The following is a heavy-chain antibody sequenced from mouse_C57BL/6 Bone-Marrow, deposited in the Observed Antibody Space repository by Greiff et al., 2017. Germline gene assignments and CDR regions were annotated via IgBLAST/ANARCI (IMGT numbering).Heavy chain of an antibody. D-gene: IGHD2-1*01. Sequence: VQLKESGGDLVKPGGSLKLSCAASGFTFSSYGMSWVRQTPDKRLEWVATISSGGSYTYYPDSVKGRFTISRDNAKNTLYLQMSSLKSEDTAMYYCARQGGNFDYFDYWGQGTTLTGSS. V-gene: IGHV5-6*01. CDR1: GFTFSSYG. CDR3: ARQGGNFDYFDY. CDR2: ISSGGSYT. J-gene: IGHJ2*01.